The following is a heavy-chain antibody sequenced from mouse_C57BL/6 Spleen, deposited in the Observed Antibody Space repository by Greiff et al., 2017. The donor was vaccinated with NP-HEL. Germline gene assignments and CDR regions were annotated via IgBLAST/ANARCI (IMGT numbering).Heavy chain of an antibody. J-gene: IGHJ4*01. V-gene: IGHV2-2*01. Sequence: VKLMESGPGLVQPSQSLSITCTVSGFSLTSYGVHWVRQSPGKGLEWLGVIWSGGSTDYNAAFISRLSISKDNSKSQVFFKMNSLQADDTAIYYCARNQDGYYLYAMDYWGQGTSVTVSS. CDR3: ARNQDGYYLYAMDY. CDR2: IWSGGST. D-gene: IGHD2-3*01. CDR1: GFSLTSYG.